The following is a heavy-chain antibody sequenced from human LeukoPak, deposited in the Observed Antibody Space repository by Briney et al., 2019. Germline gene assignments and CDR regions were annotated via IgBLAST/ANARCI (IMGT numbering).Heavy chain of an antibody. CDR2: INAGSGNT. D-gene: IGHD2-2*01. J-gene: IGHJ4*02. V-gene: IGHV1-3*01. Sequence: ASVRVSCKASGYTFTSYAMHWVRQAPGQRLEWMGWINAGSGNTKYSQKFQDRVTITRDTSASTAYIKLSRLRSEDTPEYYCARVKPMPIMPKASTSLDYWGQGTLVTVSS. CDR3: ARVKPMPIMPKASTSLDY. CDR1: GYTFTSYA.